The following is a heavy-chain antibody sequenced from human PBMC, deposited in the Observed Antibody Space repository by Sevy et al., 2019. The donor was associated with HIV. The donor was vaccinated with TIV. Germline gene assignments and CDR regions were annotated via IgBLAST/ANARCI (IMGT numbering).Heavy chain of an antibody. CDR1: GGTFSSYA. CDR2: IIPIFGTA. CDR3: ARGLIATRRGGGYYFDY. V-gene: IGHV1-69*13. Sequence: ASVKVSCKASGGTFSSYAISWVRQAPGQGLEWMGGIIPIFGTANYAQKFQGRVTVTADESTSTAYMELSSLRSEDTAEYYCARGLIATRRGGGYYFDYWGQGTLVTVSS. J-gene: IGHJ4*02. D-gene: IGHD6-6*01.